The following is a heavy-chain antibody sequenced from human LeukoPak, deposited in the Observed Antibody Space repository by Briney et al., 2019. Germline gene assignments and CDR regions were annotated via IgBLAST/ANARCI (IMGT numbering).Heavy chain of an antibody. D-gene: IGHD5-18*01. CDR1: GFTFTTYW. Sequence: GGSLRLSCAASGFTFTTYWMHWVRQAPGKGLVWVSHINSDGSITSYADSVKGRFTISRDNAKNTLYLQMNSLRAEDTAVYYCARDAVDTANAVWSQGTTVTVSS. CDR2: INSDGSIT. J-gene: IGHJ6*02. V-gene: IGHV3-74*01. CDR3: ARDAVDTANAV.